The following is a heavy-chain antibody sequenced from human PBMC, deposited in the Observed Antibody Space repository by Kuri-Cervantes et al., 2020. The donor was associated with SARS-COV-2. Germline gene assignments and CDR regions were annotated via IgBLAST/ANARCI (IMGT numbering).Heavy chain of an antibody. CDR2: INPNSGGT. Sequence: ASVKVSCKASGYTFTGYYMHWVRQAPGQGLEWMGWINPNSGGTNYAQKFQGRVTMTRDTSISTAHMELSSLRSDDTAVYYCARDPANTASIDYWGQGTLVTAPQ. V-gene: IGHV1-2*02. CDR1: GYTFTGYY. CDR3: ARDPANTASIDY. D-gene: IGHD5-18*01. J-gene: IGHJ4*02.